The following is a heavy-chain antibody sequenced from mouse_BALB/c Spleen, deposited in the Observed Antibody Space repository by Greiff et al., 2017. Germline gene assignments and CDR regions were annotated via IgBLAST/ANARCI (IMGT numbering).Heavy chain of an antibody. J-gene: IGHJ4*01. V-gene: IGHV2-2*02. CDR2: IWSGGST. Sequence: VKLVESGPGLVQPSQSLSITCTVSGFSLTSYGVHWVRQSPGKGLEWLGVIWSGGSTDYNAALISRLSISKDNSKSQVFFKMNSLQANDTAIYYCARNWDRAMDYWGQGTSVTVSS. D-gene: IGHD4-1*01. CDR3: ARNWDRAMDY. CDR1: GFSLTSYG.